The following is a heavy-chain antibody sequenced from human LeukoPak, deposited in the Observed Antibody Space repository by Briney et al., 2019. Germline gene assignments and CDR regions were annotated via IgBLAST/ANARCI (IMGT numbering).Heavy chain of an antibody. V-gene: IGHV3-23*01. CDR2: ISGSGGST. Sequence: PGGSLRLSCAASGFTFRRYWMSWVRQAPGKGLEWVSAISGSGGSTFYADSVKGRFTISRDNAKNPLYLQMNSLRAEDTAVYYCARATNVLRFLGLWGQGTLVTVSS. D-gene: IGHD3-3*01. CDR3: ARATNVLRFLGL. J-gene: IGHJ4*02. CDR1: GFTFRRYW.